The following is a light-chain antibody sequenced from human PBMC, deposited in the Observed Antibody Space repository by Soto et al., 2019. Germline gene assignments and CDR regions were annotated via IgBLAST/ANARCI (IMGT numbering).Light chain of an antibody. J-gene: IGKJ1*01. CDR2: KAS. CDR1: QSISNW. CDR3: QQFHDPWT. Sequence: DIQMTQSPSTLSASVGDRVTITCRASQSISNWLAWYQQKPGKAPNLLIYKASNLESGVPSRFSGSGSGTEFTLTISSLQPEDFATYYCQQFHDPWTFGQGTKVEIK. V-gene: IGKV1-5*03.